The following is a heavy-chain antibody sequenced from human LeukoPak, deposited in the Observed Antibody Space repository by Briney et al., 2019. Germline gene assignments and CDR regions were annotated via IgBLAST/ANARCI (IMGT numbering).Heavy chain of an antibody. CDR3: MKDRRVSYSQGLDY. V-gene: IGHV3-7*01. CDR2: IKQDARET. D-gene: IGHD2-15*01. CDR1: GFTSSTYW. J-gene: IGHJ4*02. Sequence: GGSLRLSSAASGFTSSTYWMRWVSPGLGKGVGWGANIKQDARETRNVDSVRGPFTSSRDNAKNSLYLQMNSRRAEETAVYSYMKDRRVSYSQGLDYWGQGALVTVSS.